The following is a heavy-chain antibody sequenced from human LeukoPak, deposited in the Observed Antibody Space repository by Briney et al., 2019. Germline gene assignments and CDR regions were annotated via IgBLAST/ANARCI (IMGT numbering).Heavy chain of an antibody. V-gene: IGHV3-74*01. D-gene: IGHD1-14*01. Sequence: GGSLRLACAASGFTFSTYWMHWVRQAPGKGLVWVSRINSDGSSTRYADSVKGRFTISRDNAKNTLYPQMNSLRAEDTAVYLCGSGPTGFAWGQGTLVTVSS. CDR1: GFTFSTYW. CDR3: GSGPTGFA. CDR2: INSDGSST. J-gene: IGHJ5*02.